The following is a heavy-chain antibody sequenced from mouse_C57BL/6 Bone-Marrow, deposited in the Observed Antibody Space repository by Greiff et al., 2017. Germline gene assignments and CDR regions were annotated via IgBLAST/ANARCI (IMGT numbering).Heavy chain of an antibody. Sequence: EVHLVESGGGLVQPGESLKLSCESNEYEFPSHDMSWVRKTPEKRLELVAAINSDGGSTYYPDTMERRFIISRDNTKKTLYLQMSSLRSEDTALYYCARLMITTDRAWFAYWGQGTLVTVSA. CDR3: ARLMITTDRAWFAY. CDR1: EYEFPSHD. J-gene: IGHJ3*01. V-gene: IGHV5-2*01. CDR2: INSDGGST. D-gene: IGHD2-4*01.